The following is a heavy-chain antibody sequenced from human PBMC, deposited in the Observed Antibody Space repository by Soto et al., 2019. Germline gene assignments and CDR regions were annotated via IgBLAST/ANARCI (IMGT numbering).Heavy chain of an antibody. CDR3: ARGTAILCFDY. Sequence: SETLSLTCAVSGGSISIGGYSWSWILQPPGKGLEWIGYIYYSGSTNYNPSLKSRVTISVDTSKNQFSLKLSSVAAADTAVYYCARGTAILCFDYWGQGTLVTVSS. V-gene: IGHV4-61*08. D-gene: IGHD5-18*01. CDR2: IYYSGST. J-gene: IGHJ4*02. CDR1: GGSISIGGYS.